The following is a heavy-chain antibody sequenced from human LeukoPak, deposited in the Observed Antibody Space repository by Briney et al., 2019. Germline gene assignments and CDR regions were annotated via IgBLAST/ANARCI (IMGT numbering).Heavy chain of an antibody. D-gene: IGHD3-22*01. Sequence: ASVKVSCKVSGYTLTELSMHWVRQAPGKGLEWMGGFDPEDGETIYAQKFQGRVTMTEDTSTDTAYMELSSLRSEDTAVYSCGTDSYYCDSSVSPVERWFDPWGQGTLVTVSS. V-gene: IGHV1-24*01. CDR1: GYTLTELS. CDR2: FDPEDGET. CDR3: GTDSYYCDSSVSPVERWFDP. J-gene: IGHJ5*02.